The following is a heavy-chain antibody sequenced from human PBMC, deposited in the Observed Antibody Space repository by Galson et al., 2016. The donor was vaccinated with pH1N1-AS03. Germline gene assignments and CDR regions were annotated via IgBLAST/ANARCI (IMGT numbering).Heavy chain of an antibody. J-gene: IGHJ6*03. D-gene: IGHD2-15*01. CDR2: IRSDGSVK. V-gene: IGHV3-30*02. CDR3: ARGGSSGGSHMDF. CDR1: GFTFNRYG. Sequence: SLRLSCAASGFTFNRYGMHWVRQAPGKGLEWVAFIRSDGSVKFYEDSVKGRFTISRDNAKKALYLQMNSLRTEDTALYYCARGGSSGGSHMDFWGKGTTVTVSS.